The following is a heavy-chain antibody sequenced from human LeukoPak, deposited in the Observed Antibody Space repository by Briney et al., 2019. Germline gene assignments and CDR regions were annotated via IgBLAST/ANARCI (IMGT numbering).Heavy chain of an antibody. CDR3: ARAPLDCSGGSCSYYFDY. V-gene: IGHV3-13*01. CDR1: GFTFSSYD. CDR2: IGTAGDT. Sequence: GGSLRLSCAASGFTFSSYDMHWVRQATGKGLEWVSAIGTAGDTYYPGSVKGRFTISRENAKNSLYLQMNGLRAGDTAVYYCARAPLDCSGGSCSYYFDYWGQGTLVTVSS. D-gene: IGHD2-15*01. J-gene: IGHJ4*02.